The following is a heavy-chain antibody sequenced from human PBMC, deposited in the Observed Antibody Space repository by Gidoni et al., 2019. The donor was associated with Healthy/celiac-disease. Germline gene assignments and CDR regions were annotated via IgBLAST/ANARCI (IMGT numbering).Heavy chain of an antibody. CDR3: AKADLLRAGYYYYGMDV. D-gene: IGHD3-9*01. V-gene: IGHV3-23*01. J-gene: IGHJ6*02. CDR2: ISGSGGST. Sequence: EVQLLESGGGLVQPGGSLRLSCAASGFTFSSSAMSLVRQAPGKGLEWVSAISGSGGSTYYADSVKGRFTISRDNSKNTLYLQMNSLRAEDTAVYYCAKADLLRAGYYYYGMDVWGQGTTVTVSS. CDR1: GFTFSSSA.